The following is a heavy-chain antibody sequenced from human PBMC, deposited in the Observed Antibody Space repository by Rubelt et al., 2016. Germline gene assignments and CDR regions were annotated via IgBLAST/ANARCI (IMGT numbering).Heavy chain of an antibody. V-gene: IGHV4-34*01. Sequence: QVQLQQWGAGLLKPSETLSLTCAVYGGSFSGYYCTWIRQPPGKGLEWIGEINHSGSTNYNPSLKSRVTISVDTSKNQFPLKLRSVTVADTAVYYCARDRSIAAAGTGFDYWGQGTLVTVSS. J-gene: IGHJ4*02. D-gene: IGHD6-13*01. CDR1: GGSFSGYY. CDR2: INHSGST. CDR3: ARDRSIAAAGTGFDY.